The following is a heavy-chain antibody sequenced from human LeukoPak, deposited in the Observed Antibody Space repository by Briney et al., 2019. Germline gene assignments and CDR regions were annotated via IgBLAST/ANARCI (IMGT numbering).Heavy chain of an antibody. CDR3: AKEGPPAMYYFDY. CDR2: TSYDGSNH. V-gene: IGHV3-30*04. D-gene: IGHD2-2*01. J-gene: IGHJ4*02. CDR1: GFTFSIYS. Sequence: GKSLRLSCAASGFTFSIYSMHWVRQAPDRGLEWVAVTSYDGSNHYYADSVKGRFTISRDNSKNTVFLQMNSLRPEDTAVYCCAKEGPPAMYYFDYWGQGTLATVSS.